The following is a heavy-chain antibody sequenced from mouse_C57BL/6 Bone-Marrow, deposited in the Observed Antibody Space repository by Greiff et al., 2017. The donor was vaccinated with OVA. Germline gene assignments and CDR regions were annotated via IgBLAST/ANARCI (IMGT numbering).Heavy chain of an antibody. Sequence: QVQLKESGPELVKPGASVKISCKASGYAFSSSWMNWVKQRPGKGLEWIGRIYPGDGDTNYNGKFKGKATLTADKSSSTAYMQLSSLTSEDSAVYFCARRDGSSWAMDYWGQGTSVTVSS. CDR3: ARRDGSSWAMDY. CDR1: GYAFSSSW. CDR2: IYPGDGDT. V-gene: IGHV1-82*01. J-gene: IGHJ4*01. D-gene: IGHD1-1*01.